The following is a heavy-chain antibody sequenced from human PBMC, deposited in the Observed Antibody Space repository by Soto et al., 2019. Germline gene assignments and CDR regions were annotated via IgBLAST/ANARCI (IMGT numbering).Heavy chain of an antibody. Sequence: QVQLQESGPGLVKPSQTLSLTCTVSGGSISSGGYYWSWIRQHPGKGLEWIGYIYYSGSTYYNPSLKSRVTMSVDTSKNQFSLKLSSVTGADTAVYYCARGVTMVRGVIHTPYFDYWGQGTLVTVSS. CDR2: IYYSGST. CDR1: GGSISSGGYY. V-gene: IGHV4-31*03. CDR3: ARGVTMVRGVIHTPYFDY. D-gene: IGHD3-10*01. J-gene: IGHJ4*02.